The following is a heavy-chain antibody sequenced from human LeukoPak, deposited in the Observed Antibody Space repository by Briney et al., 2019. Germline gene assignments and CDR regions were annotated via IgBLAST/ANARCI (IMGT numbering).Heavy chain of an antibody. J-gene: IGHJ6*02. CDR2: FDPEDGET. CDR3: ATEGLGRELRSYYYYYYGMDV. V-gene: IGHV1-24*01. D-gene: IGHD1-26*01. CDR1: GYTLTELS. Sequence: ASVKVSCKVSGYTLTELSMHWVRQAPGKGLEWMGGFDPEDGETIYAQKFQGRVTMTEDTSTDTAYMELSSLRSEDTAVYYCATEGLGRELRSYYYYYYGMDVWGQGTTVTVSS.